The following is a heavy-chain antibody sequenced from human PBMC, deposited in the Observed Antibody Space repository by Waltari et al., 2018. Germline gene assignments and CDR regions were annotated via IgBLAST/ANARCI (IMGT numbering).Heavy chain of an antibody. J-gene: IGHJ4*02. CDR1: GGSFSGYY. Sequence: QVQLQQWGAGLLKPSETLSLTCAVYGGSFSGYYWSWIRQPPGKGLEWIGEINHSGSTNYNPSLKSRVTISVDTSKNQFSLKLSSVTAADTAVYYCARGSVVVVVAAFDYWGQGTLVTVSS. V-gene: IGHV4-34*01. CDR2: INHSGST. CDR3: ARGSVVVVVAAFDY. D-gene: IGHD2-15*01.